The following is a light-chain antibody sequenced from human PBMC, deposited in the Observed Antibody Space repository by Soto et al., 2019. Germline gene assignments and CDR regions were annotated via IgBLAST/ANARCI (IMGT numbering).Light chain of an antibody. CDR2: DAS. Sequence: DIQMTQSPSTLSASVGDRVTITCRASQSISIWLAWYQRKPGKAPNLLIYDASSLQSGVPSRFSGSGSGTEFTLTISGLQPDDFATYYCLQDYNYPYTFGQGTKLEVK. V-gene: IGKV1-5*01. CDR1: QSISIW. CDR3: LQDYNYPYT. J-gene: IGKJ2*01.